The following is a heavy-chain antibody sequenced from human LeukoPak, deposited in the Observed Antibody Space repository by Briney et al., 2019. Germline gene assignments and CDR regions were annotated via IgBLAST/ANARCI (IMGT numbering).Heavy chain of an antibody. CDR1: GFTFSSYE. CDR3: TTDLKRWLVRRAEGYFDY. V-gene: IGHV3-15*01. J-gene: IGHJ4*02. CDR2: IKSKTDGGTT. D-gene: IGHD6-19*01. Sequence: NPGGSLRLSCAASGFTFSSYEMNWVRQAPGKGLEWVGRIKSKTDGGTTDYAAPVKGRFTISRDDSKNTLYLQTNSLKTEDTAVYYCTTDLKRWLVRRAEGYFDYWGQGTLVTVSS.